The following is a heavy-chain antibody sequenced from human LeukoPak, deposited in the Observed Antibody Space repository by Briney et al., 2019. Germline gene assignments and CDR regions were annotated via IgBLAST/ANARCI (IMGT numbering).Heavy chain of an antibody. Sequence: SVKVSCKASGYTFTGYYMHWVRQAPGQGLEWMGRIIPILGIANYAQKFQGRVTITADKSTSTAYMELSSLRSEDTAVYYCARDYIAVAGTPLDYWGQGTLVPVSS. CDR3: ARDYIAVAGTPLDY. CDR2: IIPILGIA. CDR1: GYTFTGYY. D-gene: IGHD6-19*01. V-gene: IGHV1-69*04. J-gene: IGHJ4*02.